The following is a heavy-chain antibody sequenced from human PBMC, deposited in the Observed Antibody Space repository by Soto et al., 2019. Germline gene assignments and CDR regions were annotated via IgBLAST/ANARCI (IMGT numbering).Heavy chain of an antibody. Sequence: QVQLVESGGGVVQPGMSLRLSCTASGFTFNIFPMHWVRQAPGKGLEWVAVISNDGNSQQYADSVKGPFTFSRDNSKKTLYLEMITLRGEDTAMYYCAREDKSSGHAGTFQHWGQCTLVSVSS. D-gene: IGHD2-15*01. J-gene: IGHJ1*01. CDR2: ISNDGNSQ. CDR3: AREDKSSGHAGTFQH. CDR1: GFTFNIFP. V-gene: IGHV3-30-3*01.